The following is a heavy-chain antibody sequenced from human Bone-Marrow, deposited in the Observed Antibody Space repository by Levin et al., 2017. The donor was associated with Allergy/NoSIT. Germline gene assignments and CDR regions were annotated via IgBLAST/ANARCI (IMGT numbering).Heavy chain of an antibody. CDR1: GDIFNNFA. Sequence: ASVKVSCKASGDIFNNFAITWVRQAPGQGLEWMGGIIPVFDTTNYAQTFQGRLTITWDESTSTGYMDLNTLVSQDTAVYFCARDSSVSGGGGFDYWGQGTLVSVSS. CDR2: IIPVFDTT. D-gene: IGHD2-8*01. V-gene: IGHV1-69*13. J-gene: IGHJ4*02. CDR3: ARDSSVSGGGGFDY.